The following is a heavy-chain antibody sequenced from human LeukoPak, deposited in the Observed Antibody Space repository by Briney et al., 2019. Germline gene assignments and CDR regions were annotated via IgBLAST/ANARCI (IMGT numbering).Heavy chain of an antibody. CDR1: GGSISSSHW. CDR3: ARTYGDYVRWFDP. J-gene: IGHJ5*02. D-gene: IGHD4-17*01. CDR2: VYHSGTT. V-gene: IGHV4-4*02. Sequence: PSETLSLTCAVSGGSISSSHWWSWVRQPPTKGLGWIGEVYHSGTTNYNPSLKSRVTISVDKSKNHFSLKLTSVTAADTAVYYCARTYGDYVRWFDPWGQGTLVTVSS.